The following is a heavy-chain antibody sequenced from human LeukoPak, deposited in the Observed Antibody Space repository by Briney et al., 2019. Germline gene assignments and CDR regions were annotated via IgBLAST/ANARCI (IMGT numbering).Heavy chain of an antibody. CDR1: GFTFSSYS. CDR3: ARDGQWLVTFDY. CDR2: ISSSGSTI. V-gene: IGHV3-48*04. Sequence: PGGSLRLSCAASGFTFSSYSMNWVRQAPGKGLEWVSYISSSGSTIYYADSVKGRFTISRDNAKNSLYLQMNSLRAEDTAVYYCARDGQWLVTFDYWGQGTLVTVSS. J-gene: IGHJ4*02. D-gene: IGHD6-19*01.